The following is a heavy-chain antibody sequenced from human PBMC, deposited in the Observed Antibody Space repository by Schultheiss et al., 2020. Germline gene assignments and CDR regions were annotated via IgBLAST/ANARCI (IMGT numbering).Heavy chain of an antibody. CDR1: GFTFSSYW. D-gene: IGHD1-14*01. CDR3: ARVEVPGYYYGMDV. J-gene: IGHJ6*02. CDR2: INSDGSST. V-gene: IGHV3-74*01. Sequence: GGSLRLSCAASGFTFSSYWMHWVRQAPGKGLVWVSRINSDGSSTSYADSVKGRFTISRDNAQNTLYLQMNSLRAEDTAVYYCARVEVPGYYYGMDVWGQGTTVTVSS.